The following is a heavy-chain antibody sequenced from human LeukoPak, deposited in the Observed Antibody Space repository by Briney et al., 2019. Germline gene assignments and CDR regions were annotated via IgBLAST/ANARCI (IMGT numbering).Heavy chain of an antibody. CDR1: GGSFSGYY. CDR3: ARTIVVDGYFDY. CDR2: IYYSGST. J-gene: IGHJ4*02. D-gene: IGHD2-2*01. V-gene: IGHV4-30-4*08. Sequence: PSETLSLTCAVYGGSFSGYYWSWIRQPPGKGLEWIGYIYYSGSTYYNPSLKSRVTISVDTSKNQFSLKLSSVTAADTAVYYCARTIVVDGYFDYWGQGTLVTVSS.